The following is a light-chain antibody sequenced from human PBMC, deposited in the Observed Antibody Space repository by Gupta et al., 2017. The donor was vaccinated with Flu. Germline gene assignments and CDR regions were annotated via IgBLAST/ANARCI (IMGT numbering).Light chain of an antibody. CDR3: QHVNSYSGT. J-gene: IGKJ1*01. Sequence: DIQMTQSPSTLSASVGDRVTITCRASQSISSWLAWYQQKPGKAPKLLIYKASSLESGVPSRFSGSGSGTEFTLTISSLQPDDFATYYCQHVNSYSGTFGQGTKVEVK. CDR2: KAS. V-gene: IGKV1-5*03. CDR1: QSISSW.